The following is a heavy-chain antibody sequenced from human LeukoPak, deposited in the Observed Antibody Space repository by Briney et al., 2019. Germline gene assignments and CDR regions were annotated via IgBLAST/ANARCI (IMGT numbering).Heavy chain of an antibody. CDR3: ARSAYYDFWSGYYLPFDY. V-gene: IGHV1-69*13. CDR2: IIPIFGTA. J-gene: IGHJ4*02. D-gene: IGHD3-3*01. Sequence: EASVKVSCKASGGTFSSYAISWVRQAPGQGLEWMGGIIPIFGTANYAQKFQGRVTITADESTSTAYMELSSLRSEDTAVYYCARSAYYDFWSGYYLPFDYWAREPWSPSP. CDR1: GGTFSSYA.